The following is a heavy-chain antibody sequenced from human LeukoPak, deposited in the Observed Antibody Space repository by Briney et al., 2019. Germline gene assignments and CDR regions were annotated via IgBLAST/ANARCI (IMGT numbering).Heavy chain of an antibody. CDR2: IKQDGSEK. CDR1: GFTFSNYW. Sequence: GGSLRLSCATSGFTFSNYWMSWVRQAPGKGLEWMANIKQDGSEKYYMDSVVGRFTISRDNARTSMYLQMNSLRAEETAVYYCARDGPIVLRRKTAYDIWGQGTMVIVSS. V-gene: IGHV3-7*01. CDR3: ARDGPIVLRRKTAYDI. D-gene: IGHD3-9*01. J-gene: IGHJ3*02.